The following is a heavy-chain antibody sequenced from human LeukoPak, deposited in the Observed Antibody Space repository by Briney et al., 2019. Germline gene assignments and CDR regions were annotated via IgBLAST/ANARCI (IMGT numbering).Heavy chain of an antibody. CDR3: ARRNLDYYDSSGYYYLDY. V-gene: IGHV3-21*01. CDR2: ISTSISYI. Sequence: GGSLRLSCAASGCTFSSYSMNWVRQAPGKGLEWVSSISTSISYIYYADSVKGRFTISRDNAENSLYLQMNSLRAEDTAVYYCARRNLDYYDSSGYYYLDYWGQGTLVTVSS. J-gene: IGHJ4*02. D-gene: IGHD3-22*01. CDR1: GCTFSSYS.